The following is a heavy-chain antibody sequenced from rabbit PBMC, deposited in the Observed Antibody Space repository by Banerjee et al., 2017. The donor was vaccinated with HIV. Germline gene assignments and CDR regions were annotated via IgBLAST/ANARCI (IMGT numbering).Heavy chain of an antibody. CDR2: IYVGSRANT. D-gene: IGHD4-2*01. V-gene: IGHV1S40*01. J-gene: IGHJ4*01. CDR1: GFSFSSGYW. CDR3: ARRLVVVGFFNL. Sequence: QSLEESGGDLVKPGASLTLTCTASGFSFSSGYWICWVRQAPGKGLEWIACIYVGSRANTHYASWAKGRFTISKTSSTTLTLQMTSLTAADTATYFCARRLVVVGFFNLWGPGTLVTV.